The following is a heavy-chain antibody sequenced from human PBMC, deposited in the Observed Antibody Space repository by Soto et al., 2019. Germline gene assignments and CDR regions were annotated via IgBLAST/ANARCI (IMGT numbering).Heavy chain of an antibody. Sequence: PGESLKISCKGSGYSFTSYWIGWVRQMPGKGLEWMGIIYPGDSDTRYSPSFQGQVTISADKSISTAYLQWSSLKASDTAMYYCATAIVVVPAVLDYFDYWGQGTLVTISS. CDR1: GYSFTSYW. V-gene: IGHV5-51*01. CDR2: IYPGDSDT. D-gene: IGHD2-2*01. CDR3: ATAIVVVPAVLDYFDY. J-gene: IGHJ4*02.